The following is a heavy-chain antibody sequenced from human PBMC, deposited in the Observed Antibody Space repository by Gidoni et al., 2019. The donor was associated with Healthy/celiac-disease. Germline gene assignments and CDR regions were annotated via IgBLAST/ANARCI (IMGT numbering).Heavy chain of an antibody. V-gene: IGHV1-46*01. CDR1: GYTFTSYY. CDR3: ARSHTDTAMVTYFDY. D-gene: IGHD5-18*01. J-gene: IGHJ4*02. CDR2: INPSGGST. Sequence: QVQLVQSGAEVKKPGASVKVSCKASGYTFTSYYMHWVRQAPGQGLEWMGIINPSGGSTSYAQKFQGRVTMTRDTSTSTVYMELSSLRSEDTAVYYCARSHTDTAMVTYFDYWGQGTLVTVSS.